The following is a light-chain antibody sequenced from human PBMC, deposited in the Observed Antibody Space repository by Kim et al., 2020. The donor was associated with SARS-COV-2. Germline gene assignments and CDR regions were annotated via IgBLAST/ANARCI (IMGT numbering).Light chain of an antibody. Sequence: PGRTVTLTCASSTGAVTSDYYPNWFQQKPGQVPRALIYSTNNKHSWTPARFSGSLLGGKAALTLSGVQPEDEAEYFCLLLYNSAWVFGGGTKLTVL. V-gene: IGLV7-43*01. CDR3: LLLYNSAWV. CDR2: STN. CDR1: TGAVTSDYY. J-gene: IGLJ3*02.